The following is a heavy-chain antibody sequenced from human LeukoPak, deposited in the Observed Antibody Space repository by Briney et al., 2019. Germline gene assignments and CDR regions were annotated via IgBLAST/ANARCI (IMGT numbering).Heavy chain of an antibody. CDR2: IHYSGST. CDR3: ARDAKREFLDY. Sequence: SETLSLTCTVSGASISSGGYYWTWIRQHPGKGLEWIGYIHYSGSTYHNPSLKSLTSRVTISVDTSKSQFSLKLSSVTAADTAVYYCARDAKREFLDYWGQGTLVIVSS. J-gene: IGHJ4*02. CDR1: GASISSGGYY. V-gene: IGHV4-31*03. D-gene: IGHD4/OR15-4a*01.